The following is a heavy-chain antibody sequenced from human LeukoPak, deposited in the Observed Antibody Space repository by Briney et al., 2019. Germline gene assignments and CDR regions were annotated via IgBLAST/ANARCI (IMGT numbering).Heavy chain of an antibody. CDR3: ARASPNWNPPDY. Sequence: SETLSLTCTVSGASVSSYYWSWIRQPPGKGLEWIGYIYNSGSTDYNPSLKSRVTISEDTSNNQFSLKLNFVTAADTAVYYCARASPNWNPPDYWGQGTLVTVSS. D-gene: IGHD1-1*01. CDR1: GASVSSYY. J-gene: IGHJ4*02. V-gene: IGHV4-59*08. CDR2: IYNSGST.